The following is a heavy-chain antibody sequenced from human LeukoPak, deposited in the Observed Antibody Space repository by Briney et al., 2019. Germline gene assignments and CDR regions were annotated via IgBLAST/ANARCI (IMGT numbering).Heavy chain of an antibody. J-gene: IGHJ4*02. CDR1: GCTFSSYW. CDR2: IKQDGSEK. Sequence: PGGSLRLSCAASGCTFSSYWMSWVRQAPGKGLEWVANIKQDGSEKYYVDSVKGRFTISRDNAKNSLYLQMNSLRAEDTAVYYCARGGNWGCFDYWGQGTLVTVSS. V-gene: IGHV3-7*01. CDR3: ARGGNWGCFDY. D-gene: IGHD7-27*01.